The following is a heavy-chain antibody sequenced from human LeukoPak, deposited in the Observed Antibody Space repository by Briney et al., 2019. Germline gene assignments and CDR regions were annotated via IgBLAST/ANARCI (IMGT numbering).Heavy chain of an antibody. D-gene: IGHD6-19*01. CDR2: VYDTGST. V-gene: IGHV4-59*11. J-gene: IGHJ6*02. Sequence: SETLSLTCTVSGESITTHYWTWIRQPPGKGLEWLGYVYDTGSTNYNPSLKSRVTISVDTSKNQFSLKLSSVTAADTAVYYCAREVGTIAVAGIPYYYYYYGMDVWGQGTTVTVSS. CDR3: AREVGTIAVAGIPYYYYYYGMDV. CDR1: GESITTHY.